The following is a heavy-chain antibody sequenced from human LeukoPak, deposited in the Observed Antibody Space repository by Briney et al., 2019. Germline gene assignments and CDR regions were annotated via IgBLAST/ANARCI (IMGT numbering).Heavy chain of an antibody. V-gene: IGHV3-66*01. D-gene: IGHD2-21*01. Sequence: GGSLRLSCAASGFTVSTNYMSWVRQAPGKGLEWVSVIYSDGSTYYADSVKGRFTISRDNSKNTLYLQMNSLRAEDTAVYYCARKASCGGDCLDYWGQGTLVTVSS. CDR2: IYSDGST. CDR3: ARKASCGGDCLDY. CDR1: GFTVSTNY. J-gene: IGHJ4*02.